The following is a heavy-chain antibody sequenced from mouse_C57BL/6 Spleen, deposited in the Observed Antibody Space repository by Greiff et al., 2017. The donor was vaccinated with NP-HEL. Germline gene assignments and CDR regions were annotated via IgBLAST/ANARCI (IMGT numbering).Heavy chain of an antibody. CDR1: GYTFTSYW. J-gene: IGHJ2*01. CDR3: ARSITDWDFDY. D-gene: IGHD4-1*01. CDR2: IHPNSGST. V-gene: IGHV1-64*01. Sequence: QVHVKQPGAELVKPGASVKLSCKASGYTFTSYWMHWVKQRPGQGLEWIGMIHPNSGSTNYNEKFKSKATLTVDKSSSTAYMQLSSLTSEDSAVYYCARSITDWDFDYWGQGTTLTVSS.